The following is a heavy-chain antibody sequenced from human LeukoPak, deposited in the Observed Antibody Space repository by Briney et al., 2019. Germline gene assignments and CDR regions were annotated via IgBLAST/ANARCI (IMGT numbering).Heavy chain of an antibody. J-gene: IGHJ4*02. CDR1: GYTFTSYG. V-gene: IGHV1-18*01. Sequence: ASVKVSCKASGYTFTSYGISWVRQAPGQGLEWMGWISAYNGNTNYAQKLQGRVTMTTDTSTSTAYMELRSLRSDDTAVYYCARVDYGSGSYYNGPLDYWGQGTLVTVSS. D-gene: IGHD3-10*01. CDR3: ARVDYGSGSYYNGPLDY. CDR2: ISAYNGNT.